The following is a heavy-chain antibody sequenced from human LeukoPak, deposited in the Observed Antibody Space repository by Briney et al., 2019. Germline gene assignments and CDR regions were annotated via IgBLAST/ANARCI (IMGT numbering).Heavy chain of an antibody. CDR3: ARARKGAAGLDY. D-gene: IGHD6-25*01. V-gene: IGHV4-59*01. CDR2: IHDRGNT. CDR1: GSSIGSYF. Sequence: SETLSLTCTVSGSSIGSYFWTWIRQPPGKAVEWIGYIHDRGNTNYNPSLRGRVTISVDTSKSQFSLTLTSVTAADTAVYYCARARKGAAGLDYWGRGTLVTVSS. J-gene: IGHJ4*02.